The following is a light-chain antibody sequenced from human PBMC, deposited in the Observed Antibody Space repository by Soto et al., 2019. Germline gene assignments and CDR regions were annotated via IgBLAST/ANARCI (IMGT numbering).Light chain of an antibody. Sequence: LSLSPLSLPVPPGEPASISCTSSQSLLHTNGYTFLDWYLQKPGQSPQLLIYLGSNRASGVPDRFSGSGSGTDFTLKISRGEAKYVRVYYCTLALQTPITFGQGTRLEIK. CDR1: QSLLHTNGYTF. V-gene: IGKV2-28*01. CDR3: TLALQTPIT. CDR2: LGS. J-gene: IGKJ5*01.